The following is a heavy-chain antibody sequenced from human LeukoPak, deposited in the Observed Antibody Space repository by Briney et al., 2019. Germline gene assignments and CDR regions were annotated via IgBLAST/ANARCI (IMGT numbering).Heavy chain of an antibody. Sequence: PGGSLRLSCAASGFTFTSYAMSWIRQAPGKGLEWVSDISGGGEDTYYPDSVKGRFTISRDNSKNTLYLQMNSLRAEDTAIYYCAKPRAMTTGVGRYFDLWGRGTLVTVSS. CDR1: GFTFTSYA. CDR2: ISGGGEDT. D-gene: IGHD1-1*01. CDR3: AKPRAMTTGVGRYFDL. V-gene: IGHV3-23*01. J-gene: IGHJ2*01.